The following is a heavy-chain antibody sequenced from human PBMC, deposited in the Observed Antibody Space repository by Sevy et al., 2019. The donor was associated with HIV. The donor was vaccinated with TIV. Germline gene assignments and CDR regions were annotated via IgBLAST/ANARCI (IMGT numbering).Heavy chain of an antibody. V-gene: IGHV3-21*01. J-gene: IGHJ4*02. CDR1: GFTFSSYS. CDR3: ARYCSGGSCALSDY. D-gene: IGHD2-15*01. Sequence: GGSLRLSCAASGFTFSSYSMNWVRQAPGKGLEWVSSISSSSSYIYYAYSVKGRFTISRDNAKNSLYLQMNSLRAEDTAVYYCARYCSGGSCALSDYWGQGTLVTVSS. CDR2: ISSSSSYI.